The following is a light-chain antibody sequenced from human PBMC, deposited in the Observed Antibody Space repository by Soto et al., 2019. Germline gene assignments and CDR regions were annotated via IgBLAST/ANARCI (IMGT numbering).Light chain of an antibody. Sequence: EIVLTQSPGTLSLSPGERATLSCRASQSVSSSYLAWYQQKPGQAPRLLIYGASSRATGIPDRFSGSGSGTDFTLTISRLEPEDFAVYYCQQYVSSPETFGQWTKLESK. V-gene: IGKV3-20*01. CDR1: QSVSSSY. CDR2: GAS. CDR3: QQYVSSPET. J-gene: IGKJ2*01.